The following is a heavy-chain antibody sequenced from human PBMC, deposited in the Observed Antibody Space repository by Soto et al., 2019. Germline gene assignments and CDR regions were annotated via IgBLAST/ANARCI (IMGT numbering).Heavy chain of an antibody. J-gene: IGHJ4*02. CDR2: TSYDGSNN. D-gene: IGHD3-16*01. CDR3: ARWGTTGGLDV. CDR1: GFTFRSYV. Sequence: QVQLVESGGGVVQPGTSLRLSCVGSGFTFRSYVIHWVRQAPGKGLEWVALTSYDGSNNFYGDSVKGRFTISRHNSRKPVELQMDSLRFEDTALYYCARWGTTGGLDVWGQGTLVSVSS. V-gene: IGHV3-33*05.